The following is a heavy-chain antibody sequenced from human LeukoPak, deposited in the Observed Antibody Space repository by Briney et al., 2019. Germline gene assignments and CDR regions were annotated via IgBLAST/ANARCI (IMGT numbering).Heavy chain of an antibody. J-gene: IGHJ4*02. CDR2: IYYSGST. Sequence: PSETLSLTCTVSGGSISSSSYYWGWIRQPPGKGLEWIGSIYYSGSTYYNPSLKSRVTISVDTSKNQFSPKLSSVTAADTAVYYCARQGRLTGYYPDPFDYWGQGTLVTVSS. D-gene: IGHD3-9*01. CDR3: ARQGRLTGYYPDPFDY. CDR1: GGSISSSSYY. V-gene: IGHV4-39*01.